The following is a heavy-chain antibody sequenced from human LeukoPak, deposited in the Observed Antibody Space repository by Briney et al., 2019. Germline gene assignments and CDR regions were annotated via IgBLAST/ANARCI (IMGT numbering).Heavy chain of an antibody. Sequence: SETLSLTCTVSGGSISSYYWSWIRQPAGKGLEWIGRIYTSGSTDYNPSLKSRVTISVDTSKNQFSLKLSSVTAADTAVYYCARGRGAHSSSGYYKTLFDYWGQGTLVTVSS. D-gene: IGHD3-22*01. CDR3: ARGRGAHSSSGYYKTLFDY. CDR1: GGSISSYY. CDR2: IYTSGST. V-gene: IGHV4-4*07. J-gene: IGHJ4*02.